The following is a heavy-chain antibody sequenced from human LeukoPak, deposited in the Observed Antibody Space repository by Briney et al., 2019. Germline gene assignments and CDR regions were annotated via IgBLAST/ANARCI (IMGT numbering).Heavy chain of an antibody. D-gene: IGHD2-15*01. V-gene: IGHV3-11*01. J-gene: IGHJ4*02. Sequence: GGSLRLSCAASGFTFSDYYMSWIRQAPGKGLEWVSSITISGSSTYNADSVKGRFAISRDNAKNSLYLQMNSLRAEDTAVYYCARGSVVAANFDFWGQGTLVTVSS. CDR2: ITISGSST. CDR3: ARGSVVAANFDF. CDR1: GFTFSDYY.